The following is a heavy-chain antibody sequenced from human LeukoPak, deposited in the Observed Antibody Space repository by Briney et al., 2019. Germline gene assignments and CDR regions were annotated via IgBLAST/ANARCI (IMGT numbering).Heavy chain of an antibody. J-gene: IGHJ4*02. Sequence: GGSLRLSCAASGFTFSSYSMNWVRQAPGKGLEWISYIRSSSATIYYADSVKGRFTISRDNGKNLLYLQMNSLRAEDTAVYYCARGLPYFYDSSGYYVDYWGQGTLVTVSS. V-gene: IGHV3-48*01. CDR2: IRSSSATI. CDR1: GFTFSSYS. CDR3: ARGLPYFYDSSGYYVDY. D-gene: IGHD3-22*01.